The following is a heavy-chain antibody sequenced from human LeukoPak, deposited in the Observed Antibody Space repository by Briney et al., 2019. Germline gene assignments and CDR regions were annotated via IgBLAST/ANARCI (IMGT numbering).Heavy chain of an antibody. Sequence: GGSLRLSCVASGFTFSTYAMSWVRQAPGKGLEWVSAVSSGASSTYYADSVRGRFTISRDNSKNTLYLQMNSLSADDTAVYYCAKDARGSEGFWGQGTLVTVSS. D-gene: IGHD3-10*01. CDR1: GFTFSTYA. CDR2: VSSGASST. J-gene: IGHJ4*02. V-gene: IGHV3-23*01. CDR3: AKDARGSEGF.